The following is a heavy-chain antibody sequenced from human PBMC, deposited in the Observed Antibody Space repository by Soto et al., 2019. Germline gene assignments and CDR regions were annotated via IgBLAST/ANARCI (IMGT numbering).Heavy chain of an antibody. V-gene: IGHV4-59*08. Sequence: AETLSITCTVCGGSISTYYWDWIGQPPGKGLEWIGHVYYSGTTNYNASLKSRVTISVDTSRNQFSLKLTSVTAADTAVYYCARPSVAGAWGPFGYWGQGTLVTVSS. CDR1: GGSISTYY. CDR2: VYYSGTT. D-gene: IGHD6-19*01. CDR3: ARPSVAGAWGPFGY. J-gene: IGHJ4*02.